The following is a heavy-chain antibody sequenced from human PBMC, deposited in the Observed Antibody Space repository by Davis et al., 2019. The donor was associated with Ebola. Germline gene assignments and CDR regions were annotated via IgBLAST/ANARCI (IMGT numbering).Heavy chain of an antibody. Sequence: SETLSLTCAVYGGSFSGYYWSWIRQAPGKGLEWIGEINHSGSTNYNPSLKSRVTISVDTSKNQFSLKLSSVTAADTAVYYCARGPRWLRSHFDYWGQGTLVTVSS. CDR2: INHSGST. CDR3: ARGPRWLRSHFDY. CDR1: GGSFSGYY. V-gene: IGHV4-34*01. D-gene: IGHD5-12*01. J-gene: IGHJ4*02.